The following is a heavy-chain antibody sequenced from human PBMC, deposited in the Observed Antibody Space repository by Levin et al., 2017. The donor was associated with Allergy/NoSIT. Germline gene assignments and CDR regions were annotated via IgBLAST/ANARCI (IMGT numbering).Heavy chain of an antibody. D-gene: IGHD4-17*01. CDR2: IIPILGIA. Sequence: KISCKASGGTFSSYTISWVRQAPGQGLEWMGRIIPILGIANYAQKFQGRVTITADKSTSTAYMELSSLRSEDTAVYYCAREPPPRYGDHAFDIWGQGTMVTVSS. CDR1: GGTFSSYT. CDR3: AREPPPRYGDHAFDI. J-gene: IGHJ3*02. V-gene: IGHV1-69*04.